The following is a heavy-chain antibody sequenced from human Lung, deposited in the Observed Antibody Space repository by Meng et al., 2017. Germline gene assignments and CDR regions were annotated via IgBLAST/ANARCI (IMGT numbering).Heavy chain of an antibody. Sequence: WGVSLLNPSELLYLTCFFSVASFSDYYWSWIRQPPGKWLEWIGEINHSGSTNYTPSLESRATISVDTSQNNLSLKLSSVTAADSAVYYCARGPTTMAHDFDYWGQGTLVTVSS. V-gene: IGHV4-34*01. D-gene: IGHD4-11*01. CDR2: INHSGST. J-gene: IGHJ4*02. CDR3: ARGPTTMAHDFDY. CDR1: VASFSDYY.